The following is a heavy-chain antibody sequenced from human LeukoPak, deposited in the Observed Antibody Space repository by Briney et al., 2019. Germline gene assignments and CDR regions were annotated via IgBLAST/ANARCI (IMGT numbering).Heavy chain of an antibody. D-gene: IGHD2-21*02. Sequence: GESLQISCKGSGYSFTSYWIGWVRQMPGKGLEWMGIIYPGDSDTRYSPSFQGQVTISADKSISTAYLQWSSLKASDTAMYYCARLAYCGGDCYGRYWYFDLWGRGTLVTVSS. J-gene: IGHJ2*01. CDR1: GYSFTSYW. CDR2: IYPGDSDT. V-gene: IGHV5-51*01. CDR3: ARLAYCGGDCYGRYWYFDL.